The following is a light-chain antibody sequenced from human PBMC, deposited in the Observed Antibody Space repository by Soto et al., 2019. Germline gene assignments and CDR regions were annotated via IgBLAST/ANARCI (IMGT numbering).Light chain of an antibody. CDR2: GAF. CDR1: QSITEK. CDR3: QQYANWPKT. Sequence: EIAMTHSQDTMSVSQAESARLSCRARQSITEKVVWYQQKSGQAPRLLIYGAFTRAAGVPARFSGSGSGTEFTLTISSLQSEDSAAYFCQQYANWPKTFGQGTKVDIK. J-gene: IGKJ1*01. V-gene: IGKV3-15*01.